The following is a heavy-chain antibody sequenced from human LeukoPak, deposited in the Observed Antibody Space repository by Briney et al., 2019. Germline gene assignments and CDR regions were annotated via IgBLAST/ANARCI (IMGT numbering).Heavy chain of an antibody. J-gene: IGHJ4*02. CDR3: ARGRVRSRAPYYFDY. V-gene: IGHV4-34*01. Sequence: SETLSLTRAVYGGSFSGYYWSWIRQPPGKGLEWIGEINHSGSTNYNPSLKSRVTLSVDTSKNQFSLKLSSVTAADTAVYYCARGRVRSRAPYYFDYWGQGTLVTVSS. CDR1: GGSFSGYY. D-gene: IGHD6-13*01. CDR2: INHSGST.